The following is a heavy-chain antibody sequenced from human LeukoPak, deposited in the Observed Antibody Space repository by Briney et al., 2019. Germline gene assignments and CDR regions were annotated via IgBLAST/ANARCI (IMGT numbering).Heavy chain of an antibody. V-gene: IGHV3-11*01. CDR2: ISSSGSTT. CDR1: GVSFRDYY. J-gene: IGHJ4*02. Sequence: GGSLRLSCAASGVSFRDYYMSWIRRAPGKGLEWVSYISSSGSTTYYADSVKGRFTISRDNAKNSLYLQMNSLRAEDTAVYFCARRHDYGDSWGQGTLVTVSS. CDR3: ARRHDYGDS.